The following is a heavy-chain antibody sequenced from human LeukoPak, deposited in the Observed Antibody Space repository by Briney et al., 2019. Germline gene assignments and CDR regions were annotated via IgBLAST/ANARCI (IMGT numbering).Heavy chain of an antibody. CDR2: ISAYNGNT. D-gene: IGHD3-22*01. J-gene: IGHJ1*01. V-gene: IGHV1-18*01. CDR3: ARNYYDSSGQKPQYFQH. CDR1: GYTFTSYG. Sequence: ASVKVSCKASGYTFTSYGISWVRQAPGQGLEWMGWISAYNGNTNYAQKLQGRVTMTTDTSTSTAYMELRSLRSDDTAVYYCARNYYDSSGQKPQYFQHWGQGTLVTLSS.